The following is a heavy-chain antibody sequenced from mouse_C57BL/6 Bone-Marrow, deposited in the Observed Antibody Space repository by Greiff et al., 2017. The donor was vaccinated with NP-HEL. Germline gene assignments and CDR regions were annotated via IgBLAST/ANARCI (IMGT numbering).Heavy chain of an antibody. CDR3: ASRRDYAMDY. CDR1: GFTFSSYA. J-gene: IGHJ4*01. V-gene: IGHV5-4*03. Sequence: EVMLVESGGGLVKPGGSLKLSCAASGFTFSSYAMSWVRQTPEKRLEWVATISDGGSYTYYPDNVKGRFTISRDNAKNNLYLQMSHLKSEDTAMYYCASRRDYAMDYWGQGTSVTVSS. CDR2: ISDGGSYT.